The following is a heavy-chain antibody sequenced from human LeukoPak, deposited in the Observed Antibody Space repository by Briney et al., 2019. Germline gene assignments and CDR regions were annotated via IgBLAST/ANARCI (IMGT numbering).Heavy chain of an antibody. J-gene: IGHJ4*02. D-gene: IGHD6-13*01. CDR1: GVTFSSYA. Sequence: GGAPRLSCADSGVTFSSYAMHWVCQAPGKGVGGGAVISYDGSNKYYADSVKGRFTISRDNSNNTLYLQMNSLRAEDTAVYYCAREKYSSSWPIYFDYWGQGTLVTVSS. CDR2: ISYDGSNK. CDR3: AREKYSSSWPIYFDY. V-gene: IGHV3-30-3*01.